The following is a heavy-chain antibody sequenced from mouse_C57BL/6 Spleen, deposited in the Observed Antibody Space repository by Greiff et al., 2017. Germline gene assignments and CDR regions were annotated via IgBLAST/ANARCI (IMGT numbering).Heavy chain of an antibody. J-gene: IGHJ4*01. CDR3: ARSEGYLYYAMDY. CDR2: IDPSDSYT. D-gene: IGHD2-3*01. V-gene: IGHV1-69*01. Sequence: QVQLQQPGAELVMPGASVKLSCKASGYTFTSYWMHWVKQRPGQGLEWIGEIDPSDSYTNYNQKFKGKSTLTVDKSSSTAYMQLSSLTSEDSAVYYFARSEGYLYYAMDYWGQGTSVTVSS. CDR1: GYTFTSYW.